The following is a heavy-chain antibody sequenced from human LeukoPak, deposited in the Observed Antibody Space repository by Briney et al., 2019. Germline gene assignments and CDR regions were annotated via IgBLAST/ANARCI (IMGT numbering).Heavy chain of an antibody. Sequence: GGSLRLSCAASGFTFSSYSMNWVRQAPGKGLEWVSSISSSSSYIYYADSVKGRFTISRDNAKNTLYLQMNSLRAEDTAVYYCARAPGGGYPYYFDYWGQGTLVTVSS. D-gene: IGHD5-12*01. CDR3: ARAPGGGYPYYFDY. CDR2: ISSSSSYI. CDR1: GFTFSSYS. J-gene: IGHJ4*02. V-gene: IGHV3-21*01.